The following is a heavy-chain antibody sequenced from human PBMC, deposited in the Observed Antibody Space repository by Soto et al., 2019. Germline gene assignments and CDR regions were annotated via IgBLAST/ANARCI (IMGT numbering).Heavy chain of an antibody. J-gene: IGHJ6*02. Sequence: SVKVSCKASGGTFSSYAISWVRQAPGQGLEWMGGIIPIFGTANYAQKFQGRVTITADESTSTAYMELSSLRSEDTAVYYCARVREYSHSEKYYYGMDVWGQGTTVTVSS. V-gene: IGHV1-69*13. CDR1: GGTFSSYA. D-gene: IGHD4-4*01. CDR2: IIPIFGTA. CDR3: ARVREYSHSEKYYYGMDV.